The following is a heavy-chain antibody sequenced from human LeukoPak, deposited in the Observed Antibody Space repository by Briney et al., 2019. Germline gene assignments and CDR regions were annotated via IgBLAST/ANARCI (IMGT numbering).Heavy chain of an antibody. CDR2: IIPILGIA. CDR1: GGTFSSYA. D-gene: IGHD3-9*01. Sequence: SVKVSCKASGGTFSSYAISWVRQAPGQGLEWMGRIIPILGIANYAQKFQGRVTITADKSTSTAYMELSSLRPEDTAVYYCARPGGYFAAFDIWGQGTMVTVSS. V-gene: IGHV1-69*04. J-gene: IGHJ3*02. CDR3: ARPGGYFAAFDI.